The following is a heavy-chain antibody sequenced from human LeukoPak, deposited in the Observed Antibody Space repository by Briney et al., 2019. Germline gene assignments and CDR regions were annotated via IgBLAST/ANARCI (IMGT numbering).Heavy chain of an antibody. J-gene: IGHJ2*01. Sequence: SETLSLTCAVYGGSFSGYYWNWIRQHPGKGLEWIGYIYYSGSTYYNPSLKSRVTISLETSKNQFSLKLSSVTAADTTVYYCARGYSYNSSSIKSWWYFDLWGRGTLDTVSS. CDR1: GGSFSGYY. V-gene: IGHV4-31*11. CDR3: ARGYSYNSSSIKSWWYFDL. CDR2: IYYSGST. D-gene: IGHD6-6*01.